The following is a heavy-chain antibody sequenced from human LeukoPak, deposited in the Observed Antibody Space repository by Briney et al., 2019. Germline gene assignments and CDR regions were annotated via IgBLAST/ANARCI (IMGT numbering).Heavy chain of an antibody. D-gene: IGHD6-13*01. CDR3: ARNSAGIAAAGPFDY. V-gene: IGHV3-53*01. CDR2: IYSGGST. J-gene: IGHJ4*02. Sequence: PGGSLRLSCAASGFTVSIYAMTWVRQAPGKGLEWVSVIYSGGSTYYADSVKGRFTISRDNSKNTLYLQMNSLRAEDTAVYYCARNSAGIAAAGPFDYWGQGTLVTVSS. CDR1: GFTVSIYA.